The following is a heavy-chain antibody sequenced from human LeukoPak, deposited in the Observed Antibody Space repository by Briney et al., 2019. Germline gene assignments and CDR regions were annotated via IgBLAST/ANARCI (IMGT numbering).Heavy chain of an antibody. D-gene: IGHD3-9*01. Sequence: GASVKVSCKASGYTFTSYAMNWVRQAPGQGLEWMGWIDTNTGNPTYAQGFTGRFVFSLDTSVSTAYLQISSLKAEDTAVYYCARGRYDVLTDPGAYWGQGTLVTVSS. CDR2: IDTNTGNP. V-gene: IGHV7-4-1*02. CDR3: ARGRYDVLTDPGAY. CDR1: GYTFTSYA. J-gene: IGHJ4*02.